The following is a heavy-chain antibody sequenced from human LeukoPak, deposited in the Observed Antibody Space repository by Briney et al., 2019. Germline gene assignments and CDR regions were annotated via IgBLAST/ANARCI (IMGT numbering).Heavy chain of an antibody. CDR3: ARGEYYYDSSGYYSDY. D-gene: IGHD3-22*01. CDR1: GYTFTSYD. CDR2: MNPNSGNT. J-gene: IGHJ4*02. V-gene: IGHV1-8*01. Sequence: ASVKVSCKASGYTFTSYDINWVRQATGQGLEWMGWMNPNSGNTGYAQKFQGRVTMTRNTSISTAYMELSSLRSDDTAVYYCARGEYYYDSSGYYSDYWGQGTLVTVSS.